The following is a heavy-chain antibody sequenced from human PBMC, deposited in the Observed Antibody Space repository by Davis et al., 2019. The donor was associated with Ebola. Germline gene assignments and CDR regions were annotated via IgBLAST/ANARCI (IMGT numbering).Heavy chain of an antibody. Sequence: AASVKVSCKASGGTFSSYAISWVRQAPGQGLEWMGWISAYNGNTNYAQKLQGRVTMTTDTSTSTAYMELRSLRSDDTAVYYCARGHLTTVTTLWGQGTLVTVSS. V-gene: IGHV1-18*01. CDR1: GGTFSSYA. CDR2: ISAYNGNT. J-gene: IGHJ4*02. CDR3: ARGHLTTVTTL. D-gene: IGHD4-17*01.